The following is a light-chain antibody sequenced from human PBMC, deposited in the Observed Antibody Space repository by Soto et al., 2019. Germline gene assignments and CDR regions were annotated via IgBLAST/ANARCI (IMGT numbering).Light chain of an antibody. CDR1: QTGTSGY. V-gene: IGKV3-20*01. CDR3: QVYGSASTT. CDR2: GVS. J-gene: IGKJ1*01. Sequence: ESVLTQSPDTLSLSPGERATLACRASQTGTSGYLAWYQQKPGQAPRLRMYGVSTGATGIPDRFSGSASGTDFTLTISRLEPEEFAVYLCQVYGSASTTFGQGNRVEF.